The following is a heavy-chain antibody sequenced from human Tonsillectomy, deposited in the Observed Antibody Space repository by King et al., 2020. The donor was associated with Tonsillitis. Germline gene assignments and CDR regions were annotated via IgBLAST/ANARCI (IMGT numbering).Heavy chain of an antibody. V-gene: IGHV4-39*01. CDR1: GASISSSDHY. Sequence: QLQESGPGVVKPSETLSLTCTVSGASISSSDHYWAWIRQPPGKGLEWIGYMYFSGTIFYNPSLKSRITISGGTSENRFSLQLSSVTAADTAVYFCARSVSGSFDYWGQGALVTVSS. J-gene: IGHJ4*02. D-gene: IGHD1-26*01. CDR3: ARSVSGSFDY. CDR2: MYFSGTI.